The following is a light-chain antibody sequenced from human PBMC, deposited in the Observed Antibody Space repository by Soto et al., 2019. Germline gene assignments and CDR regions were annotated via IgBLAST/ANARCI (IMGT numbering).Light chain of an antibody. Sequence: EIVLTQSPGTLSLSPGERVTLSCRASQSVSSTYVAWYQHKPGQAPRLLIYGASSRATGVPDRFSSSGSGTDFTLTISRLEPEDFAVYYCQQKETFGQGTKLELK. CDR1: QSVSSTY. CDR2: GAS. J-gene: IGKJ2*01. CDR3: QQKET. V-gene: IGKV3-20*01.